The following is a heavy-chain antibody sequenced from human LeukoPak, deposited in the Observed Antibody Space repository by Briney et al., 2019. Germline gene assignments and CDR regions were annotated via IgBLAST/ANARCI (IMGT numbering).Heavy chain of an antibody. CDR1: GFTFSSYG. CDR3: AKYSSSSNDYYGMDV. Sequence: GGSLRLSCAASGFTFSSYGMHWVRQAPGKGLEWVVVISYDGSNKYYADSVKGRFTISRDNSKNTLYLQMNGLRAEDTAVYYCAKYSSSSNDYYGMDVWGQGTTVTVSS. J-gene: IGHJ6*02. V-gene: IGHV3-30*18. CDR2: ISYDGSNK. D-gene: IGHD6-6*01.